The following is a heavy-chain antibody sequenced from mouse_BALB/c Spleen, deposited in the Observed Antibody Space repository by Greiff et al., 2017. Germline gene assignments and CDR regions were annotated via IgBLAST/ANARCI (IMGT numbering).Heavy chain of an antibody. CDR2: ISNGGGST. V-gene: IGHV5-12-2*01. D-gene: IGHD1-2*01. J-gene: IGHJ2*01. Sequence: EVQLQESGGGLVQPGGSLKLSCAASGFTFSSYTMSWVRQTPEKRLEWVAYISNGGGSTYYPDTVKGRFTISRDNAKNTLYLQMSSLKSEDTAMYYCARHPRRYYGYYFDYWGQGTTLTVSS. CDR1: GFTFSSYT. CDR3: ARHPRRYYGYYFDY.